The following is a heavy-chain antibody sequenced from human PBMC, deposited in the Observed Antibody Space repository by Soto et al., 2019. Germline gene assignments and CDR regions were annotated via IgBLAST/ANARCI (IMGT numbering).Heavy chain of an antibody. CDR3: ARGGGNWNSADFDY. CDR2: ISAYNGNT. V-gene: IGHV1-18*04. D-gene: IGHD1-7*01. J-gene: IGHJ4*02. CDR1: GYTFTSYG. Sequence: QVQLVQSGAEVKKPGASVKVSCKASGYTFTSYGINWVRQAPGQGLEWMGWISAYNGNTYYTQKLQGRVTMTTDTSTSTSYRELRSLRSDDTAVYYCARGGGNWNSADFDYWGQGTLVTVSS.